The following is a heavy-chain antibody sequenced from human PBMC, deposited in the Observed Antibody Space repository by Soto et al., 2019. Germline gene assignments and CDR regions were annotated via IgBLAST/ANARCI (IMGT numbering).Heavy chain of an antibody. CDR3: ATVNMVRGVIPYYYYYYMDV. Sequence: ASVKVSCKVSGYTLTELSMHWVRQAPGKGLEWMGGFDHEDGETIYAQKFQGRVTMTEDTSTDTAYMELSSLRSEDTAVYYCATVNMVRGVIPYYYYYYMDVWGKGTTVTVSS. V-gene: IGHV1-24*01. CDR2: FDHEDGET. J-gene: IGHJ6*03. D-gene: IGHD3-10*01. CDR1: GYTLTELS.